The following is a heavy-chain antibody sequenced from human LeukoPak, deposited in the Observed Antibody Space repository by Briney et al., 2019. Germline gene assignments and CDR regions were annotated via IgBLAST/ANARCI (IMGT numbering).Heavy chain of an antibody. CDR2: ISGSGGST. CDR1: GFTFSSYG. CDR3: AKATAKYYFDY. Sequence: GGSLRLSCAASGFTFSSYGMTWVRQAPGKGLEWVSAISGSGGSTYYADSVKGRFTISRDNSKNTLSLQMNSLRAEDSAGYYYAKATAKYYFDYWGQGTLVTVSS. V-gene: IGHV3-23*01. J-gene: IGHJ4*02. D-gene: IGHD6-25*01.